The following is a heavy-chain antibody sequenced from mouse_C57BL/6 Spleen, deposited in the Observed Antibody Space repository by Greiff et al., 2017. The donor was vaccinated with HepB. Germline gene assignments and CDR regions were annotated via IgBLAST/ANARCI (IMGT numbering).Heavy chain of an antibody. CDR2: INPYNGGT. V-gene: IGHV1-19*01. Sequence: VQLKQSGPVLVKPGASVKMSCKASGYTFTDYYMNWVKQSHGKSLEWIGVINPYNGGTSYNQKFKGKATLTVDKSSSTAYMELNSLTSEDSAVYYCARWGHYYGSSPGYFDVWGTGTTVTVSS. J-gene: IGHJ1*03. CDR3: ARWGHYYGSSPGYFDV. CDR1: GYTFTDYY. D-gene: IGHD1-1*01.